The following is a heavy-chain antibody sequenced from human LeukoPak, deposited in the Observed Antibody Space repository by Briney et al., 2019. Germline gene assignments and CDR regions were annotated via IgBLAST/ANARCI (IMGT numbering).Heavy chain of an antibody. Sequence: QPGGSLRLSCAASGFTFSNYNMNWVRQAPGKGLEWVSYISSTSSTMYADSVKGRFTISRDNAKNSLYLQMNSLRAEDTAVYYCARARQQLDPYYGMDVWGQGTTVTVSS. CDR1: GFTFSNYN. CDR2: ISSTSSTM. CDR3: ARARQQLDPYYGMDV. J-gene: IGHJ6*02. D-gene: IGHD6-13*01. V-gene: IGHV3-48*04.